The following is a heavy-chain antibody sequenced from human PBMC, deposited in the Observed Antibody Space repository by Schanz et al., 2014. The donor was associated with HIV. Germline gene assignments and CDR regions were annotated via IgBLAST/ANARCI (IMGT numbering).Heavy chain of an antibody. CDR2: ISESGGRS. CDR1: GFSFDNYG. Sequence: MQLVESGGGVVQPGRSLRLSCAASGFSFDNYGMHWVRQAPGKGLEWVSSISESGGRSYYADSVNGRFTISRDNSKNTLYLQMTTLRTEDTAVYYCAKPEYDSRGNSQSHFDSWGQGTLVTVSS. D-gene: IGHD3-22*01. V-gene: IGHV3-23*04. CDR3: AKPEYDSRGNSQSHFDS. J-gene: IGHJ4*02.